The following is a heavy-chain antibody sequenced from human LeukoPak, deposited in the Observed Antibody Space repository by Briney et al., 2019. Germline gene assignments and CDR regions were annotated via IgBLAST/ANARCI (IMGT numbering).Heavy chain of an antibody. CDR2: ISIDGDSA. J-gene: IGHJ4*02. CDR3: ATKEGLGSDTVIALFDF. V-gene: IGHV3-64*01. CDR1: GFTFSSHA. Sequence: PGGSLRLSCAASGFTFSSHAMHWVRQAPGKGLEYVSTISIDGDSAFYASSVKGRFTISRDNSKNVLYLQMDSLRADDTAVYYCATKEGLGSDTVIALFDFWGQGTLVAVSS. D-gene: IGHD2-21*01.